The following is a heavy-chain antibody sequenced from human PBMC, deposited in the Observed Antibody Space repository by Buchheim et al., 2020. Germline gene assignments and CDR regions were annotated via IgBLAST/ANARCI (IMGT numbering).Heavy chain of an antibody. V-gene: IGHV3-49*04. Sequence: EVQLVESGGGLVQPGRSLRLSCTASGFTFGDDAMGWVRQAPGKGLEWVAFIRSKPYGGTAEYAASVNGRFTISRDDAKSIAHLQMNSLRTEDTAVYYCTRDSLYFGEFGGWFYYMDVWGKGTT. D-gene: IGHD3-10*01. CDR3: TRDSLYFGEFGGWFYYMDV. CDR1: GFTFGDDA. J-gene: IGHJ6*03. CDR2: IRSKPYGGTA.